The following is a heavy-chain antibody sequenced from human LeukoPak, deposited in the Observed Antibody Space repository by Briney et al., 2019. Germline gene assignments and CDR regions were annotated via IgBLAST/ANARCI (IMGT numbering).Heavy chain of an antibody. CDR3: ARGELHYDSSGYSFDY. V-gene: IGHV1-24*01. CDR2: FDPEDGET. CDR1: GYTLTELS. D-gene: IGHD3-22*01. Sequence: ASVKVSCKVSGYTLTELSMHWVRQAPGKGLEWMGGFDPEDGETIYAQKFQGRVTMTEDTSTDTAYMELSRLRSEDTAVYYCARGELHYDSSGYSFDYWGQGTLVTVSS. J-gene: IGHJ4*02.